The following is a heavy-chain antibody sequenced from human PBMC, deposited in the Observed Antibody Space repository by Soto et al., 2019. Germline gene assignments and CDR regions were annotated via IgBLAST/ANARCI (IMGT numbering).Heavy chain of an antibody. CDR3: AHRHFNKVAYFDY. CDR2: VYWNGDK. J-gene: IGHJ4*02. Sequence: SGPYAGEPTQTLTLTCTVSGFSLSTNGVVVGWIRQPPGKALEWLAIVYWNGDKRYSPSLESRLTIARDASKNQVVLTMTNMDPVDTATYYCAHRHFNKVAYFDYWGQGTLVTVSS. CDR1: GFSLSTNGVV. V-gene: IGHV2-5*01.